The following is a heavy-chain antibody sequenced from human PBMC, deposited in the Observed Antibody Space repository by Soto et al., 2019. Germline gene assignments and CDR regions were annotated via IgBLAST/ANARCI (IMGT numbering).Heavy chain of an antibody. V-gene: IGHV4-30-4*01. Sequence: QVQLQESGPGLVKPAQTLSLTCNVSAVSLSNGNYYWSWKRQSQGKGREWIGHTYYSGTTYYNPSRKGRVTISVDASKNQCSLGLSSVTAADTAIYYCVSRQKQVALVEYWGLGSLGSVSS. CDR2: TYYSGTT. J-gene: IGHJ4*02. CDR3: VSRQKQVALVEY. CDR1: AVSLSNGNYY. D-gene: IGHD5-12*01.